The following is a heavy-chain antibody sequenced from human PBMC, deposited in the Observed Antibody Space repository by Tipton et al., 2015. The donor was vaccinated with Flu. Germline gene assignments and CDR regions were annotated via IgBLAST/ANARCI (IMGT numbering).Heavy chain of an antibody. CDR3: ARRGNYKGGSFDV. CDR1: GFAFSSYG. V-gene: IGHV3-33*01. J-gene: IGHJ3*01. CDR2: IRNDGSDK. D-gene: IGHD3-10*01. Sequence: SGFAFSSYGMHWVRQAPGKGLEWVGFIRNDGSDKYYAGSVKGRFTISRDNSKNKLFLHMSNLRTQDTAVYYCARRGNYKGGSFDVWGQGTMVNVST.